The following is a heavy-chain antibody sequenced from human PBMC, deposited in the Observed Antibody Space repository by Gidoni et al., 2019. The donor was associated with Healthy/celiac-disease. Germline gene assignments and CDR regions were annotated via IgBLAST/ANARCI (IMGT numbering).Heavy chain of an antibody. CDR3: ARAYSGYDRTDAFDI. CDR1: GGTFSSYT. CDR2: IIPILGIA. V-gene: IGHV1-69*02. J-gene: IGHJ3*02. D-gene: IGHD5-12*01. Sequence: QVQLVQSGAEVKKPGSSVKVSCKASGGTFSSYTLSWVRQAHGQGLEWMGRIIPILGIANYAQQFQGRVTITADKSTSTAYMELSSLRSEDTVVYYCARAYSGYDRTDAFDIWGQGTMVTVSS.